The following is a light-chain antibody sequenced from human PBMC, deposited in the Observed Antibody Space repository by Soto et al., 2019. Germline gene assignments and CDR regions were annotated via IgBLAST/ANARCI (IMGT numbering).Light chain of an antibody. CDR3: QQVDSFPLT. CDR1: QDISRW. J-gene: IGKJ4*01. CDR2: TAS. Sequence: DIQMTQSPSSVSASVGDRITITCRASQDISRWLAWYQQKPGRAPNLLIYTASTLESGVPSRFSGSRSGTDFTLTISNLQPEDFATYYCQQVDSFPLTFGGGTKVEIK. V-gene: IGKV1D-12*01.